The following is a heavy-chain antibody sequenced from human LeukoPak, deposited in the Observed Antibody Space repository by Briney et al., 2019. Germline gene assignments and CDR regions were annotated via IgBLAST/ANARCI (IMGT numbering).Heavy chain of an antibody. D-gene: IGHD3-10*01. CDR2: TNPSGDST. Sequence: ASVKVSCKASGYTFTSYYIHWVRQAPGQGLEWMGVTNPSGDSTSYAQKFQGRVTMTRDTSTSTVYMELSSLRSEDTAVHYCARSMIRGVTYYFDYWGQGTLVTVSS. CDR1: GYTFTSYY. J-gene: IGHJ4*02. CDR3: ARSMIRGVTYYFDY. V-gene: IGHV1-46*01.